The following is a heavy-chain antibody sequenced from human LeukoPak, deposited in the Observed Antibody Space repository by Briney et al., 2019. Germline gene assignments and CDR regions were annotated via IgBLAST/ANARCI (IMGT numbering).Heavy chain of an antibody. CDR2: ISYIGST. D-gene: IGHD4-17*01. J-gene: IGHJ3*02. CDR3: ARDLVTVTKGFDI. CDR1: DDSFSSHC. Sequence: PSETLSLTCAVSDDSFSSHCWTWIRQPPGKGLEWIGCISYIGSTNYNPSLKSRVTISIDTSKNQFSLKLSSVTAADTAVYYCARDLVTVTKGFDIWGQGTMVSVSS. V-gene: IGHV4-59*11.